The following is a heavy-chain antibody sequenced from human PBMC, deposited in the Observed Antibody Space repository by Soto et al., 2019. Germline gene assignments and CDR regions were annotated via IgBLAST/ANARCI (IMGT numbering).Heavy chain of an antibody. J-gene: IGHJ6*02. CDR3: ARDRVFGVVLPYYYGMDV. V-gene: IGHV1-18*01. D-gene: IGHD3-3*01. CDR2: ISADNGNT. Sequence: QVQLVQSGAEVKKPGASVKVSCKASGYTFTSYGISWVRQAPGQGLEWMGWISADNGNTNYAQKLQGRVTMTTDTSTSTAYMELRSLRSDDTAVYYCARDRVFGVVLPYYYGMDVWGQGTTVTVSS. CDR1: GYTFTSYG.